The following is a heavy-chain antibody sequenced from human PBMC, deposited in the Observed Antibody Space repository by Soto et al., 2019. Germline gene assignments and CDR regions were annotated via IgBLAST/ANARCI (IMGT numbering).Heavy chain of an antibody. D-gene: IGHD4-17*01. CDR3: GRVTRDFGDHEVYGVDAVDL. CDR2: INYSGTT. V-gene: IGHV4-30-4*08. Sequence: QVQLQQSGPGLVKPSQTLSLICTVSGASISNANYYWSWIRQPPGKGLEWIGNINYSGTTYLNPSPGSRVTVSVDTTNNQFSLRLSSATAADTAVYFCGRVTRDFGDHEVYGVDAVDLWCQGTLVTVS. CDR1: GASISNANYY. J-gene: IGHJ3*01.